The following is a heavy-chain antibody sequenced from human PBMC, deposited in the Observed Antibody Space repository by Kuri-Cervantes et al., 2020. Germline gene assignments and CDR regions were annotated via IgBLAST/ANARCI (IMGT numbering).Heavy chain of an antibody. CDR3: ARGGDLTGYYVYFDY. Sequence: GGSLRLSCAASGFTFDDYAIHWVRQAPGKGLEWVSGISWNGGSIGYADSVKGRFTISRDNAKNSLYLQINSLRAEDTAVYHCARGGDLTGYYVYFDYWGQGALVTVSS. CDR1: GFTFDDYA. D-gene: IGHD3-9*01. J-gene: IGHJ4*02. V-gene: IGHV3-9*01. CDR2: ISWNGGSI.